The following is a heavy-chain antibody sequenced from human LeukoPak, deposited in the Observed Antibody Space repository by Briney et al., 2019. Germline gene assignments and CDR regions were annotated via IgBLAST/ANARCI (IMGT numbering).Heavy chain of an antibody. V-gene: IGHV3-33*01. CDR1: GFPFSIYG. Sequence: GALRLSCAASGFPFSIYGMHWVRQAPGKGLEWVAVIWYDGSNKYYADSVKGRFTISRDNSKNTLYLQMNSLRAEDTAVYYCARDSIVVVSYYYMDVWGKGTTVTVSS. J-gene: IGHJ6*03. CDR2: IWYDGSNK. CDR3: ARDSIVVVSYYYMDV. D-gene: IGHD2-2*01.